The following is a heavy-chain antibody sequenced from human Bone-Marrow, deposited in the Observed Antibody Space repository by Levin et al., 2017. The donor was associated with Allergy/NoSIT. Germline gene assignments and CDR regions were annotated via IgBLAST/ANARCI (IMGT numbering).Heavy chain of an antibody. CDR2: IYSGGST. Sequence: GGSLRLSCAASGFTVSSNYMSWVRQAPGKGLEWVSVIYSGGSTYYADSVKGRFTISRDNSKNTLYLQMNSLRAEDTAVYYCARGVNTAMVLTRDAFDIWGQGTMVTVSS. CDR3: ARGVNTAMVLTRDAFDI. D-gene: IGHD5-18*01. J-gene: IGHJ3*02. CDR1: GFTVSSNY. V-gene: IGHV3-53*01.